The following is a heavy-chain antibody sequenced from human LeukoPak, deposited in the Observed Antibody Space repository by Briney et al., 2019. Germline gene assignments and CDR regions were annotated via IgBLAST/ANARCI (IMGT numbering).Heavy chain of an antibody. Sequence: GSLRLSFAASGFTFSSYWMSWVRPAPGKGGEGGATIKQDGSEKYYWESVKGGVTISRDNTKKTLYLQKKSRRAEDTAVYYCARIYDSSGYYPDYFDYWSQGTLVTVSS. J-gene: IGHJ4*02. V-gene: IGHV3-7*01. D-gene: IGHD3-22*01. CDR2: IKQDGSEK. CDR3: ARIYDSSGYYPDYFDY. CDR1: GFTFSSYW.